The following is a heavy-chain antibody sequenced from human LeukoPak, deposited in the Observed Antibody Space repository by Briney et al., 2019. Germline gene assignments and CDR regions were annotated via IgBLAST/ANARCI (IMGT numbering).Heavy chain of an antibody. V-gene: IGHV3-23*01. Sequence: GGSLRLSCAASGFTFSSYAMSWVRQAPGKGLEWVSAISGSSGSTYYADSVKGRFTISRDNSKNTLYLQMNSLRAESTAVYYCAEGYSYGMGDYWGQGTLVTVSS. CDR2: ISGSSGST. CDR1: GFTFSSYA. D-gene: IGHD5-18*01. CDR3: AEGYSYGMGDY. J-gene: IGHJ4*02.